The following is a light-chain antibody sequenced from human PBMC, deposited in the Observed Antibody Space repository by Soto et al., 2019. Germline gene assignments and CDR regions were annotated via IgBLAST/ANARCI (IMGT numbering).Light chain of an antibody. CDR3: AAWDDRLNGFV. CDR2: RDN. J-gene: IGLJ1*01. CDR1: SFNIGSNT. V-gene: IGLV1-44*01. Sequence: QPVLTQPPSASGTPGQRVTISCSGSSFNIGSNTVNWYHHFPGTAPKLLIYRDNQRPSGVPDRFSASKSGTSASLAISGLQSEDEADYYCAAWDDRLNGFVFGTGTKLTVL.